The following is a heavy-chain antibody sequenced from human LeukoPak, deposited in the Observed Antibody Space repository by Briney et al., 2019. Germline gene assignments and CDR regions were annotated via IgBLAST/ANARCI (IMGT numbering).Heavy chain of an antibody. D-gene: IGHD1-26*01. Sequence: ASVKVSCKASGYTFTSYYMHWVRQAPGQGLEWMGIINPSGGSTSYAQTFQGSVTMTRDTSTSTVYMELSSLRSEDMAVYYCAKDGPGGSYSGYWGQGTLVTVSS. CDR3: AKDGPGGSYSGY. V-gene: IGHV1-46*01. CDR2: INPSGGST. J-gene: IGHJ4*02. CDR1: GYTFTSYY.